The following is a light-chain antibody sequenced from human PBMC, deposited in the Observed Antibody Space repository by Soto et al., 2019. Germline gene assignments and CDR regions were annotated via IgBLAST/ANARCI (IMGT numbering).Light chain of an antibody. CDR2: KAS. CDR3: QLYNNYSWT. Sequence: DIQMTQSPSTLSASVGDRVTITCRASQSIGNWLAWYQQKPGKAPKLLIYKASTLESGVPSRFSGSGSGTEFTLTISSLQPDDFATYYCQLYNNYSWTFGQGTKVDIK. V-gene: IGKV1-5*03. J-gene: IGKJ1*01. CDR1: QSIGNW.